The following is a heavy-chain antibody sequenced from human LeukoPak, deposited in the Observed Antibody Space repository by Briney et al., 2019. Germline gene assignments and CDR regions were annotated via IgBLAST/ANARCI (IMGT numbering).Heavy chain of an antibody. Sequence: SETLSLTCTVSGGSISSYYWSWIRQPPGKGLEWMGYIYYSGSTNYNPSLKSRVTISVDTSKNQFSLKLSSVTAADTAVYYCARDNGSGEQKIWGQGTMVTVSS. CDR1: GGSISSYY. CDR3: ARDNGSGEQKI. V-gene: IGHV4-59*01. D-gene: IGHD3-10*01. J-gene: IGHJ3*02. CDR2: IYYSGST.